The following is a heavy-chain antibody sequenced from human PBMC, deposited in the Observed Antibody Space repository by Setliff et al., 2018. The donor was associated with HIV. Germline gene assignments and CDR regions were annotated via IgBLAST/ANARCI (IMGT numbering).Heavy chain of an antibody. D-gene: IGHD3-10*01. Sequence: PGESLKISCKGSGYSFSTYWIAWVRQMPGRGLEVMGLIYPDDSDARYNPSFQGQVTISADKSISTAYLQWSSLKASDGAIFYCARNHLNYASGNTKTSGAYYFDSWGQGTLVTVS. J-gene: IGHJ4*02. CDR2: IYPDDSDA. CDR1: GYSFSTYW. V-gene: IGHV5-51*01. CDR3: ARNHLNYASGNTKTSGAYYFDS.